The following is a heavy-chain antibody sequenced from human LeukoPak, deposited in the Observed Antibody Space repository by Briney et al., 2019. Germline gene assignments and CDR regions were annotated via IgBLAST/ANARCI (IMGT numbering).Heavy chain of an antibody. J-gene: IGHJ6*02. V-gene: IGHV3-30*18. D-gene: IGHD2-15*01. CDR1: GFTFSSYG. Sequence: GGSLRLSCAASGFTFSSYGMHWVRQAPGKGLEWVAVISYHGSNEYYADSVKGRSTISRDNSENTLYLQMNSLRDEDTGMYYCAKDLGDVVVVAAAYGMDVWGQGTTVTVSS. CDR2: ISYHGSNE. CDR3: AKDLGDVVVVAAAYGMDV.